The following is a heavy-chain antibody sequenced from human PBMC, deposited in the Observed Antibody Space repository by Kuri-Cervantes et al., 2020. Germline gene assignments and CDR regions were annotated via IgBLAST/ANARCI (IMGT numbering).Heavy chain of an antibody. D-gene: IGHD3-3*01. V-gene: IGHV1-8*01. CDR2: MNPNSGNR. J-gene: IGHJ5*02. Sequence: ASVKVSCKAFEYTFTSYNIHWVRQATGQGLEWMGWMNPNSGNRVSAQKFQGRLSMTRNTSISTAYMELSSLTSEDTAVYFCARGAVLDFWSGHYVNWFGPWGQGTLVTVSS. CDR3: ARGAVLDFWSGHYVNWFGP. CDR1: EYTFTSYN.